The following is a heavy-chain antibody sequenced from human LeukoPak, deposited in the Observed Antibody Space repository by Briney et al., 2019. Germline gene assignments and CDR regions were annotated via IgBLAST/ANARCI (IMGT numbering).Heavy chain of an antibody. D-gene: IGHD3-16*02. V-gene: IGHV1-69*04. J-gene: IGHJ4*02. CDR2: IIPILGIA. CDR1: GGTFSSYA. CDR3: ARVSLDDHGDYVDY. Sequence: SVKVSCKASGGTFSSYAISWVRQAPGQGLEWMGRIIPILGIANYAQKFQGRVTITADKSTSTAYMELSSLRSEDTAVYYCARVSLDDHGDYVDYWGQGTLVTVSS.